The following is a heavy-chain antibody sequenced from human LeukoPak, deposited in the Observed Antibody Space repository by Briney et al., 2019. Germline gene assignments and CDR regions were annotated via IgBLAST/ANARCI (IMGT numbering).Heavy chain of an antibody. V-gene: IGHV1-8*01. CDR2: MNPNSGNT. J-gene: IGHJ6*02. CDR1: GYTFTSYD. Sequence: ASVKVSCKASGYTFTSYDINWVRQATGQGLEWMGWMNPNSGNTGYAQKFQGRVTMTRNTSISTAYMELSSLRSEDTAVYYCRAFKRWVATNANKYYYYGMDVWGQGTTVTVSS. CDR3: RAFKRWVATNANKYYYYGMDV. D-gene: IGHD5-12*01.